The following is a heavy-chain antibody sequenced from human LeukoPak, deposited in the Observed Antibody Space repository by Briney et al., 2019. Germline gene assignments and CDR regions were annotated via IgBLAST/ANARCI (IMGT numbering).Heavy chain of an antibody. CDR2: IYYSGST. CDR3: ARANSYDSSGHYYEFGY. Sequence: SETLSLTCTVSGGSISSYYWSWIRQPPGKGLEWIGNIYYSGSTNYNPSLKSRVTISVDTSKNQFSLKLSSVTAADTAVYYCARANSYDSSGHYYEFGYWGQGTLVTVSS. V-gene: IGHV4-59*01. D-gene: IGHD3-22*01. CDR1: GGSISSYY. J-gene: IGHJ4*02.